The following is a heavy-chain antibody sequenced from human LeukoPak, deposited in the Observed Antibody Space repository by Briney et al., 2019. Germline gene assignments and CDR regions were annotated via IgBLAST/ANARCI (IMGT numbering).Heavy chain of an antibody. J-gene: IGHJ4*02. D-gene: IGHD6-13*01. CDR2: ISAYNGNT. CDR1: GGTFSSYA. V-gene: IGHV1-18*01. Sequence: ASVKVSCKASGGTFSSYAISWVRQAPGQGLEWMGWISAYNGNTNYAQKLQGRVTMTTDTSTSTAYMELRSLRSDDTAVYYCARVQYSSSLRAIDYWGQGTLVTVSS. CDR3: ARVQYSSSLRAIDY.